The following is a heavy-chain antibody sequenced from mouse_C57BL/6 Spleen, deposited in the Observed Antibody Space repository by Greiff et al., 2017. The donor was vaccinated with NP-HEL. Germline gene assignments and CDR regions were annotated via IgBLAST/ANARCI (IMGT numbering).Heavy chain of an antibody. Sequence: DVKLQESGPGMVKPSQSLSLTCTVTGYSITSCYDWHWIRHFPGNQLEWMVYISYSGSTNYNPSLKSPISITHDTSKNHFFLKLNSATTEYTATYYCARALLWLFDYWGQGTTVTVSS. V-gene: IGHV3-1*01. CDR2: ISYSGST. J-gene: IGHJ2*01. CDR3: ARALLWLFDY. CDR1: GYSITSCYD.